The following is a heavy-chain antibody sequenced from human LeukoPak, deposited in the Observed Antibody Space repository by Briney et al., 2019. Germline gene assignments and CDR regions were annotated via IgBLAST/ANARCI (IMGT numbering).Heavy chain of an antibody. V-gene: IGHV3-11*01. CDR3: ARYRWNYYGPLSY. J-gene: IGHJ4*02. CDR2: IGYSGESI. Sequence: GGSLRLSCTASGFTFSDYYMSWIPPAPGKGPWWVSYIGYSGESIYYTDSVKGRFTISRVDAENSLYLQMNSLSVDDTAIYYCARYRWNYYGPLSYWGQGTQVTVSS. CDR1: GFTFSDYY. D-gene: IGHD1-7*01.